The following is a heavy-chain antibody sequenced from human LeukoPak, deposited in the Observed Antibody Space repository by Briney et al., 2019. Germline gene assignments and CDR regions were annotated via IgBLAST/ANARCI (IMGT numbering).Heavy chain of an antibody. CDR1: GFTFRSYA. CDR3: VEGGAARFDY. J-gene: IGHJ4*02. Sequence: GGSLRLSCAAAGFTFRSYAMHWVRQAPGKGLEWVAVISYDGTKKYYADSVKGRFTISRDNSKNTLYLQMNSLRAEDTAVYYCVEGGAARFDYWGQGTLVAVSS. V-gene: IGHV3-30*04. D-gene: IGHD5-18*01. CDR2: ISYDGTKK.